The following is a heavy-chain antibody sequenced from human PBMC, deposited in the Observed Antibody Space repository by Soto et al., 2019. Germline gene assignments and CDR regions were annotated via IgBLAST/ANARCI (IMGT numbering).Heavy chain of an antibody. Sequence: TLSLTCTVSGGSTINYYWSWIRQPPGRGLEWIGYIYNNENTNYNPSLKSRVTISKDTTKKELSLKLNSVTAADTAVYFCARGARWLEPLDAWGQGTLVTVSS. D-gene: IGHD6-19*01. V-gene: IGHV4-59*01. CDR3: ARGARWLEPLDA. CDR1: GGSTINYY. CDR2: IYNNENT. J-gene: IGHJ5*02.